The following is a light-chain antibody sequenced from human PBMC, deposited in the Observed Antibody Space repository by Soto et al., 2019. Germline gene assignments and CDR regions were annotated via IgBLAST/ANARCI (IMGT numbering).Light chain of an antibody. CDR1: SSDVGGYNY. J-gene: IGLJ1*01. V-gene: IGLV2-8*01. Sequence: QSALTQPPSASGSPGQSVTISCTGTSSDVGGYNYVSWYQQHPGKAPELMIYEVSKRPSGVPDRFSGSKSGNTASLTVSGLQAEEEADYYCSSYAGSNTWNFGTGTKLTVL. CDR3: SSYAGSNTWN. CDR2: EVS.